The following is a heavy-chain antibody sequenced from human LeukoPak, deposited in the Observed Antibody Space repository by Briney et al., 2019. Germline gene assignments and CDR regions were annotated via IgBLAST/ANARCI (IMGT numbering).Heavy chain of an antibody. Sequence: GGSLRLSCAASGFTFSSYTMSWVRQAPGKGLEWVSVIGFSGGSTYYTYSVKGRFTISRDNSKNTLYLQMNSLRAEDTAVYYCAKALRQWTHALLFDQWGQGTLVTVSS. J-gene: IGHJ4*02. CDR2: IGFSGGST. D-gene: IGHD3-16*01. CDR3: AKALRQWTHALLFDQ. CDR1: GFTFSSYT. V-gene: IGHV3-23*01.